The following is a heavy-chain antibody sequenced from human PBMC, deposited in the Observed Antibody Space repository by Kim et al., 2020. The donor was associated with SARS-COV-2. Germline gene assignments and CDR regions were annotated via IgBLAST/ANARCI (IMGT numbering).Heavy chain of an antibody. CDR1: GFTFSSYS. V-gene: IGHV3-48*02. CDR2: ISSSSSTI. J-gene: IGHJ4*02. CDR3: AREAGYSSSWYRVDY. Sequence: GGSLRLSCAASGFTFSSYSMNWVRQAPGKGLEWVSYISSSSSTIYYADSVKGRFTISRDNAKNSLYLQMNSLRDEDTAVYYCAREAGYSSSWYRVDYWGQGTLVTVSS. D-gene: IGHD6-13*01.